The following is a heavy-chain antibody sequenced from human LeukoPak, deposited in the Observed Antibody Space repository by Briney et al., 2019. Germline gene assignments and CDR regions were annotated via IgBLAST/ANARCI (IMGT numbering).Heavy chain of an antibody. CDR3: ARQTYGDYVYDAFDI. CDR2: IYPDDSDT. V-gene: IGHV5-51*01. D-gene: IGHD4-17*01. CDR1: GYSFTSYW. J-gene: IGHJ3*02. Sequence: GESLKISCKGSGYSFTSYWIGWVRQMPGKGLEWMGIIYPDDSDTRYSPSFQGQVTISADKPISTAYLHWSSLKASDTAMYYCARQTYGDYVYDAFDIWGQGTMVTVSS.